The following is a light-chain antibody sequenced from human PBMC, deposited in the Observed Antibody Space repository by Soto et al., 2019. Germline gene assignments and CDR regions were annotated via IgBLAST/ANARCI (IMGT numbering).Light chain of an antibody. CDR2: DAS. Sequence: GDRVTITCRASQSISSWLAWYQQRPGQAPKLLIYDASRLESGVPSRFSGTGSGTEFTLTISSLQPDDFATYYCQRYNSYPITFGKGTRLEFK. J-gene: IGKJ5*01. CDR3: QRYNSYPIT. V-gene: IGKV1-5*01. CDR1: QSISSW.